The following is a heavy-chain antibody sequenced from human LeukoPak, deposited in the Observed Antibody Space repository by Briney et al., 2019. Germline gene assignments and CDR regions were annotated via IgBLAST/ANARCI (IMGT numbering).Heavy chain of an antibody. Sequence: PGGSLRLSCAVSGISLSNYGMSWVRQAPGKGLEWVAGISGGGGSTNYADSVKGRFTISRDNPKNTLYLQMNRLRAEDTAVYFCAKRGVVIRVILVGFHKEAYYFDSWAREPWSPSPQ. CDR2: ISGGGGST. CDR3: AKRGVVIRVILVGFHKEAYYFDS. D-gene: IGHD3-22*01. CDR1: GISLSNYG. V-gene: IGHV3-23*01. J-gene: IGHJ4*02.